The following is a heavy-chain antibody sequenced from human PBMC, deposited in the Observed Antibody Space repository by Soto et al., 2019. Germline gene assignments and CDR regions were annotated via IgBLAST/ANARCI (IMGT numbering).Heavy chain of an antibody. Sequence: EVQLVESGGGLVKPGGSLRLSCAASGFTFSSYSMNWVRQAPGKGLEWVSSISSSSSYIYYADSVKGRFTISRDNAKNSLYLQMNSLRAEDTAVYYCARVMVPAAMRYYYGMDVWGQGTTVTVSS. CDR2: ISSSSSYI. CDR1: GFTFSSYS. D-gene: IGHD2-2*01. J-gene: IGHJ6*02. V-gene: IGHV3-21*01. CDR3: ARVMVPAAMRYYYGMDV.